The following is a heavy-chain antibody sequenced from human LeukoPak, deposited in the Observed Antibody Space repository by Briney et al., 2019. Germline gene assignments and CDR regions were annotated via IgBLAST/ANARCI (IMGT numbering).Heavy chain of an antibody. Sequence: SETLSLTCTVSGGSISSSSYYWGWIRQPPGKGLEWIGSIYYSGSTNYNPSLKSRVTISVDTSKNQFSLKLSSVTAADTAVYYCARANNWNYGYAFDIWGQGTMVTVSS. V-gene: IGHV4-39*07. CDR3: ARANNWNYGYAFDI. CDR1: GGSISSSSYY. J-gene: IGHJ3*02. D-gene: IGHD1-7*01. CDR2: IYYSGST.